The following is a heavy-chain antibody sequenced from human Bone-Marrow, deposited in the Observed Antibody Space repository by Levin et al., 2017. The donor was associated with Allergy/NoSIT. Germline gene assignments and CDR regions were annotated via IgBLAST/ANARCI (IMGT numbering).Heavy chain of an antibody. Sequence: GGSLRLSCAASGFPFSSYDMSWVRQAPGGGLEWVAAIPGSGDSASYADSVKGRFIISRDHSDNTLYLQMTSLRAEDTALYYCAKGRDDASSATYFDYWGRGTLVTVSS. D-gene: IGHD6-25*01. J-gene: IGHJ4*02. CDR2: IPGSGDSA. CDR1: GFPFSSYD. CDR3: AKGRDDASSATYFDY. V-gene: IGHV3-23*01.